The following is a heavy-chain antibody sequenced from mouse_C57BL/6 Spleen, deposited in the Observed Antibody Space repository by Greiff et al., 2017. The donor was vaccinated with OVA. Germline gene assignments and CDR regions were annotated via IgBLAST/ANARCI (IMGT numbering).Heavy chain of an antibody. CDR1: GYTFTEYT. CDR2: FYPGSGSI. D-gene: IGHD1-1*01. CDR3: ARHEAPYYYGSRDAMDY. Sequence: VQLQQSGAELVKPGASVKLSCKASGYTFTEYTIHWVKQRSGQGLEWIGWFYPGSGSIKYNEKFKDKATLTADKSSSTVYMELSRLTSEDSAVYFCARHEAPYYYGSRDAMDYWGQGTSVTVSS. J-gene: IGHJ4*01. V-gene: IGHV1-62-2*01.